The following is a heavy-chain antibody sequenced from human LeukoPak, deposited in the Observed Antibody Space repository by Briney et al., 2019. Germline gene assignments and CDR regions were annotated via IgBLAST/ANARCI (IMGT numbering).Heavy chain of an antibody. Sequence: GGSLRLSCAASGFTFDDYAMHWARQAPGKGLEWVSGISWNSGSIGYADSVKGRFTISRDNAKNSLYLQMNSLRAEDTALYYCAKGNYYDSRVGVDYWGQGTLVTVSS. CDR1: GFTFDDYA. D-gene: IGHD3-22*01. CDR3: AKGNYYDSRVGVDY. J-gene: IGHJ4*02. CDR2: ISWNSGSI. V-gene: IGHV3-9*01.